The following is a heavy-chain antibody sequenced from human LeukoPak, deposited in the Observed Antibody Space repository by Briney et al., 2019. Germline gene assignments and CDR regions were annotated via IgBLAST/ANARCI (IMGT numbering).Heavy chain of an antibody. J-gene: IGHJ4*02. CDR2: INPNSGGT. CDR3: ARDYDFWSGYSLSDY. D-gene: IGHD3-3*01. CDR1: GYTFTGYY. V-gene: IGHV1-2*02. Sequence: ASVKVSCKASGYTFTGYYMHWVRQAPGQGLEWMGWINPNSGGTNYAQKFQGRVTMTRDTSISTAYMELSRLRSDDTAVYYCARDYDFWSGYSLSDYWGQGTLVTVSS.